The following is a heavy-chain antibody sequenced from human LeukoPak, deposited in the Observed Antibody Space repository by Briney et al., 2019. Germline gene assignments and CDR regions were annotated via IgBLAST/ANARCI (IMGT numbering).Heavy chain of an antibody. CDR2: ISSSGSTI. V-gene: IGHV3-48*03. Sequence: GGSLRLSCAASGFTFSSYEMNWVRQAPGKGLEWVSYISSSGSTIYYADSVKGRFTISRDNAKNSLYLQMNGLRAEDTAVYYCARKGTPGDAFDIWGQGTMVTVSS. CDR1: GFTFSSYE. D-gene: IGHD1-7*01. J-gene: IGHJ3*02. CDR3: ARKGTPGDAFDI.